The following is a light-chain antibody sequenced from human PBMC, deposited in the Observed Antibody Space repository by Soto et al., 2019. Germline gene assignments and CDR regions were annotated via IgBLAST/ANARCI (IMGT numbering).Light chain of an antibody. V-gene: IGKV3-20*01. Sequence: PGERATLSFRASHSVGSNLAWYQQKPGQAPRLLIYGASNTATGIPARFSGSGSGAGFTLTISRLEPEDFADYYCQQYGTSPFTFGPGTKVDIK. CDR1: HSVGSN. J-gene: IGKJ3*01. CDR3: QQYGTSPFT. CDR2: GAS.